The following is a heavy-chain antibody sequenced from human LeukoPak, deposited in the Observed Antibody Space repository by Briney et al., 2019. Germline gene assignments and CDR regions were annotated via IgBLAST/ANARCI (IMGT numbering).Heavy chain of an antibody. CDR1: GGSISSGDYY. D-gene: IGHD2-15*01. CDR3: ARTLGYCSGGNCYRWFDP. CDR2: IYYSGST. V-gene: IGHV4-39*01. Sequence: PSETLSLTCTVSGGSISSGDYYWSWIRQPPGKGLEWIGSIYYSGSTYYNPSLKSRVTISVDTSENQFSLKLSSVTAADTAVYYCARTLGYCSGGNCYRWFDPWGQGTLVTVSS. J-gene: IGHJ5*02.